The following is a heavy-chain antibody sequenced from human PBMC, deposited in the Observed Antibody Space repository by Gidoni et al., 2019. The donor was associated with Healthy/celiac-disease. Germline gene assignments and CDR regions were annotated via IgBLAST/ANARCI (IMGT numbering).Heavy chain of an antibody. CDR2: IIPIFGTA. V-gene: IGHV1-69*06. CDR3: ARIYCTGGVCPGTYWYFDL. CDR1: GGTFSSYA. D-gene: IGHD2-8*02. J-gene: IGHJ2*01. Sequence: QVQLVQSGAEVQKPGSSVKVSCKASGGTFSSYAISWVRQAPGQGLEWMGGIIPIFGTANYAQKFQGRVTITADKSTSTAYMELSSLRSEDTAVYYCARIYCTGGVCPGTYWYFDLWGRGTLVTVSS.